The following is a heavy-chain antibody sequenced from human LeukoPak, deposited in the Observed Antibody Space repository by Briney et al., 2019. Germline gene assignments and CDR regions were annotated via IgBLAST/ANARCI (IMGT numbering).Heavy chain of an antibody. D-gene: IGHD1-26*01. Sequence: GGSLRLSCATSGFIFDNSGIHWVRQAPGKGLEWVSSFIWNSSNTAYADSVKGRFTISRDNAKNSLYLQMNSLRAEDTALYYCTSSGSYYVFDSWGQGTLVTVSS. V-gene: IGHV3-9*01. CDR2: FIWNSSNT. CDR3: TSSGSYYVFDS. J-gene: IGHJ4*02. CDR1: GFIFDNSG.